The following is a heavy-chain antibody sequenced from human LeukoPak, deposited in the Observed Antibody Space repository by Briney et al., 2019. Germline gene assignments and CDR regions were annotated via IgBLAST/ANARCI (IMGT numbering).Heavy chain of an antibody. CDR3: AREDCSGGSCYSLSLTPVFHVFDI. Sequence: ASVKVSCKASGYTFTNYGITWVRQAPGQGLEWMGWISAYNGNTNYAQKLQGRVTMTTDTSPSTAYMNLRSLRSDDTAVYYCAREDCSGGSCYSLSLTPVFHVFDIWGQGTMVTVSS. J-gene: IGHJ3*02. V-gene: IGHV1-18*01. D-gene: IGHD2-15*01. CDR2: ISAYNGNT. CDR1: GYTFTNYG.